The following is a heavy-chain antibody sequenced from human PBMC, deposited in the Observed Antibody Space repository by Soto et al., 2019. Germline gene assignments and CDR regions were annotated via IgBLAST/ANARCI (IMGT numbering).Heavy chain of an antibody. D-gene: IGHD2-8*01. CDR2: IKSKADGGTT. V-gene: IGHV3-15*07. J-gene: IGHJ3*01. CDR1: GFIFSNAW. CDR3: AKQVVPHTNGLDA. Sequence: EVQLVESGGGLVKPGGSLRLSCAASGFIFSNAWINWVRQAPGKGLEWVGRIKSKADGGTTDFAAPVKGRFAISRDDSKNMMYLQMNSLRAEDSAVYHCAKQVVPHTNGLDAWGHGTMVSVSS.